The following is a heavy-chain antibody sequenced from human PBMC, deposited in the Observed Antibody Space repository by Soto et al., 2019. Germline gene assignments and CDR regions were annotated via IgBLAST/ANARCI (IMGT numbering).Heavy chain of an antibody. CDR3: ARDTDGLHY. V-gene: IGHV3-74*01. Sequence: GGFLRLSCAASGLIFSNYKMHWVRQAPGKGLVWVSRISTDGSVTDYADSVKGRFTVSRDNAKNTLYLQMNSLRAEDTAVYYCARDTDGLHYWGQGTLVTVSS. CDR1: GLIFSNYK. J-gene: IGHJ4*02. CDR2: ISTDGSVT.